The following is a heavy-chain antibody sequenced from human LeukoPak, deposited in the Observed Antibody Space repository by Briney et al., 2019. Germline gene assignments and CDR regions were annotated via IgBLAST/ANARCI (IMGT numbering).Heavy chain of an antibody. Sequence: SETLSFTCTVSGGCISSYCWSWIRQPPGKGLEWIGYIYTSGSTNYNPSLKSRVTISVDTSKNQFSLKLSSVTAADTAVYYCARRSHYYYYMDVWGKGTTVTVSS. CDR3: ARRSHYYYYMDV. J-gene: IGHJ6*03. CDR1: GGCISSYC. V-gene: IGHV4-4*09. CDR2: IYTSGST.